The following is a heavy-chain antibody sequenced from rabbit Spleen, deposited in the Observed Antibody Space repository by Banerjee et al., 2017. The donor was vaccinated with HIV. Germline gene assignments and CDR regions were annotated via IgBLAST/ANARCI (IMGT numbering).Heavy chain of an antibody. J-gene: IGHJ6*01. CDR1: GFSFSSSYD. CDR2: IYGDRSGST. CDR3: ARDTGTSFSSYGMDL. D-gene: IGHD7-1*01. V-gene: IGHV1S45*01. Sequence: QEQLVESGGGLVQPEGSLTLTCKASGFSFSSSYDMCWVRQAPGKGLEWIGCIYGDRSGSTYYANWAKGRFTISRTSSTTVTLQMTSLTVADTATYFCARDTGTSFSSYGMDLWGPGTLVTVS.